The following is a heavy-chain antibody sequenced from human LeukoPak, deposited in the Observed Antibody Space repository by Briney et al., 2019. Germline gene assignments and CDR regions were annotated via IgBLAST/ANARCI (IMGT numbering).Heavy chain of an antibody. CDR2: ISAYNGNT. D-gene: IGHD2-2*01. J-gene: IGHJ4*02. CDR3: AREPVIVVVAAAIGQLDY. Sequence: GASVKVSCKASGYTFTSYGISWVRQAPRQGLEWMGWISAYNGNTNYAQKLQGRVTMTTDTSTSTAYMELWSLRSDDTAVYYCAREPVIVVVAAAIGQLDYWGQGTLVTVSS. CDR1: GYTFTSYG. V-gene: IGHV1-18*01.